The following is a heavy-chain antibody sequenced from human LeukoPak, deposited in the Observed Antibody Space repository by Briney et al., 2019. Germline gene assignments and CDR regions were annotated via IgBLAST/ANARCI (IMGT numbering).Heavy chain of an antibody. Sequence: PGGSLRLSCAASGFTFDDYAMHWVRQAPGKGLEWVSGISWNSGSIGYADSVKGRFTISRDNGKNSLYLQVNSLRAEDTALYYCAKDVNYDSSGFFDYWGQGILVTVSS. CDR2: ISWNSGSI. V-gene: IGHV3-9*01. CDR1: GFTFDDYA. D-gene: IGHD3-22*01. J-gene: IGHJ4*02. CDR3: AKDVNYDSSGFFDY.